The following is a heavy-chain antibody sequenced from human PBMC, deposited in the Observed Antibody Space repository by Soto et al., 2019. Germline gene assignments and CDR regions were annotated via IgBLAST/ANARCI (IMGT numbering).Heavy chain of an antibody. CDR2: IYYSGST. J-gene: IGHJ5*02. CDR1: GGSFSGYY. CDR3: ARAAHYSSPFRWFDP. D-gene: IGHD6-13*01. V-gene: IGHV4-34*09. Sequence: TSETLSLTCAVYGGSFSGYYWSWIRQPPGKGLEWIGYIYYSGSTYYNPSLKSRVTISVDTSKNQFSLKLSSVTAADTAVYYCARAAHYSSPFRWFDPWGQGTLVTVSS.